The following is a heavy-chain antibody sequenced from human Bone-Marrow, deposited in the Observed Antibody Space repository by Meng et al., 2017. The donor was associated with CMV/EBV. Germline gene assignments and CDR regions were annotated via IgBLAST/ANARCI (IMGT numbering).Heavy chain of an antibody. CDR1: GFTFSSYW. CDR3: AREAASGWYPHYYYGMDV. Sequence: GEALKISCAASGFTFSSYWMHWVRQAPGKGLVWVSRINSDGSSTSYADSVKGRFTISRDNAKNTLYLQMDSLRAEDTAVYYCAREAASGWYPHYYYGMDVWGQGTTVTVSS. D-gene: IGHD6-19*01. CDR2: INSDGSST. J-gene: IGHJ6*02. V-gene: IGHV3-74*01.